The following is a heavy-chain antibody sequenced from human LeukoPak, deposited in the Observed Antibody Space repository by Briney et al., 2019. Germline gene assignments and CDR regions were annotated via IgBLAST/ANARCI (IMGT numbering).Heavy chain of an antibody. V-gene: IGHV3-23*01. J-gene: IGHJ5*02. CDR3: AKDLGLGYCSSTSCPNWFDP. D-gene: IGHD2-2*01. CDR2: ISGSGGST. Sequence: PGASLRLSCAASGSTFSSYAMSWVRQAPGKGLEWVSAISGSGGSTYYADSVKGRFTISRDNSKNTLYLQMNSLRAEDTAVYYCAKDLGLGYCSSTSCPNWFDPWGQGTLVTVSS. CDR1: GSTFSSYA.